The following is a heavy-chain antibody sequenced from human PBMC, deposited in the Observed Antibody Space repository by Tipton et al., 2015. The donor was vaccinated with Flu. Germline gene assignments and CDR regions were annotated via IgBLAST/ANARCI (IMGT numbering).Heavy chain of an antibody. CDR2: INSEGSMT. CDR1: GFTFSGYW. V-gene: IGHV3-74*01. CDR3: ARAATGLCGGGSRPPFDH. J-gene: IGHJ4*02. Sequence: EGSGFTFSGYWIHWVRQVPGKGLVWVSRINSEGSMTGYVDSVKGRFSLSRDNAKSTVYLEMNSLRDEDTAVYYCARAATGLCGGGSRPPFDHWGQGTLVTVSS. D-gene: IGHD2-15*01.